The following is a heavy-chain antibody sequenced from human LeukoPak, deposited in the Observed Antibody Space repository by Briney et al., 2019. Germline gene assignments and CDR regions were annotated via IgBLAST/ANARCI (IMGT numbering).Heavy chain of an antibody. CDR2: IKQDGSEK. CDR1: GFTFSNYG. J-gene: IGHJ5*02. CDR3: ARGHVWFDP. V-gene: IGHV3-7*05. Sequence: GGSLRLSCAASGFTFSNYGMTWVRQAPGKGLEWVANIKQDGSEKYYVDSVKGRFTISRDNAKDSLYLQMNSLRAEDMAVYYCARGHVWFDPWGQGTLVTVSS.